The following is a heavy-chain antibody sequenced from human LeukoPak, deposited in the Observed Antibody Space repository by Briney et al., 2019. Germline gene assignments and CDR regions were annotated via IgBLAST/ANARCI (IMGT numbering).Heavy chain of an antibody. CDR1: GYIFSTYY. CDR3: AISFNWNYGYFDY. CDR2: MNPSGRGT. Sequence: GASVTVSCKASGYIFSTYYMHWVRQAPGQGLEWMGIMNPSGRGTSNAQRFQGRVTMTRDTSTSTVYMELSSLRSEDTAVYYCAISFNWNYGYFDYWGQGTLVTVSS. V-gene: IGHV1-46*01. D-gene: IGHD1-7*01. J-gene: IGHJ4*02.